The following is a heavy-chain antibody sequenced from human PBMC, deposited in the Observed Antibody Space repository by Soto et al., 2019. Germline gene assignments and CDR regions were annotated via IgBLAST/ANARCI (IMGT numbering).Heavy chain of an antibody. CDR1: GGSFRSYA. V-gene: IGHV3-23*01. J-gene: IGHJ4*02. CDR3: ARESEDLTSNFDY. CDR2: LTGSGEST. Sequence: GGSLRLSCAASGGSFRSYAMSWVRQAPGKGLEWVSSLTGSGESTFYADSVKGRFTISRDNSRNTLYLQMSSLRVEDTAVYYCARESEDLTSNFDYWGQGTLVTVSS.